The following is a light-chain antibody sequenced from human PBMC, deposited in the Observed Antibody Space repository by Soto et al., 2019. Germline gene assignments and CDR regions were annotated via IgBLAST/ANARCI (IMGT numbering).Light chain of an antibody. J-gene: IGLJ2*01. CDR1: SGHSSYA. CDR3: QTWGTGGVV. CDR2: LNSDCSH. V-gene: IGLV4-69*01. Sequence: QPVLTQSPSASASLGASVKLTCTLSSGHSSYAIAWHQQQPEKGPRYLMKLNSDCSHSKGDGIPDRFSGSSSGAERYLTISSLQSEDEADYYCQTWGTGGVVFGGGTKLTVL.